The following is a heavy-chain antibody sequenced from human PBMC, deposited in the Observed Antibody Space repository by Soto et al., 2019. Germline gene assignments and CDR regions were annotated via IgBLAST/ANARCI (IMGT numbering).Heavy chain of an antibody. Sequence: ASVKVSCKASGYTFTGYYMHWVRQAPGQGLEWMGWINPNSGGTNYAQKFQGRVTMTRDTSISTAYMELSRLRSDDTAVYYCASSYNWNYSAAFDIWGQGTMVTVSS. J-gene: IGHJ3*02. V-gene: IGHV1-2*02. D-gene: IGHD1-7*01. CDR2: INPNSGGT. CDR1: GYTFTGYY. CDR3: ASSYNWNYSAAFDI.